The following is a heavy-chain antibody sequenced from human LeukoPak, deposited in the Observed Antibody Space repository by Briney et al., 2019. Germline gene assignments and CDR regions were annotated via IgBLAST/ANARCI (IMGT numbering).Heavy chain of an antibody. J-gene: IGHJ6*02. D-gene: IGHD2/OR15-2a*01. CDR2: ISTDGSST. CDR3: ASYLTSIPSGMDV. Sequence: GGSLRLSCAASGFTFSRYWMHWLRQAPGKGLVWVSRISTDGSSTSYADSVKGRFTISRDNAKNTLYLQMNSLRAEDTAVYYCASYLTSIPSGMDVWGQGTTVTVSS. CDR1: GFTFSRYW. V-gene: IGHV3-74*01.